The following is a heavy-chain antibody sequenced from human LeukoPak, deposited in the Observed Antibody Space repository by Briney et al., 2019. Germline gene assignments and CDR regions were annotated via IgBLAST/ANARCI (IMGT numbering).Heavy chain of an antibody. CDR1: GFTFSSYE. Sequence: GGSLRLSCAASGFTFSSYEMKWVRQAPGKGLEWVSYISSSGSTIYYADSVKGRFTISRDNAKDSLYLQMNSLRAEDTAVYYCARDQDAGFDYWGQGTLVTVSS. V-gene: IGHV3-48*03. J-gene: IGHJ4*02. CDR3: ARDQDAGFDY. CDR2: ISSSGSTI.